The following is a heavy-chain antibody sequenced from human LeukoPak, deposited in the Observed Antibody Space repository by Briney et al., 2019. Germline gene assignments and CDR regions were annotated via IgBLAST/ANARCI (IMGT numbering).Heavy chain of an antibody. Sequence: PGGSLRLSCAASGFTFRSYGMHGVREAPGKGLEWVAFIRYDGSNKYYADPVKGRFTISRDNSKNTLYLQMNSLRAEDTAVYYCAKGSFDYWGQGTLVTVSS. V-gene: IGHV3-30*02. CDR3: AKGSFDY. CDR1: GFTFRSYG. J-gene: IGHJ4*02. D-gene: IGHD6-19*01. CDR2: IRYDGSNK.